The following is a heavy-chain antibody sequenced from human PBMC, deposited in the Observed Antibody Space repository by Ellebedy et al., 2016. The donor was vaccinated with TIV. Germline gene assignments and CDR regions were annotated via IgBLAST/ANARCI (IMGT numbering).Heavy chain of an antibody. CDR2: ISGSGGST. J-gene: IGHJ4*02. CDR1: GFTFSSYA. Sequence: GGSLRLXXAASGFTFSSYAMSWVRQAPGKGLEWVSAISGSGGSTYYADSVKGRFTISRDDSKSIAYLQMNSLKTEDTAVYYCTRVGWNYVFDYWGQGTLVTVSS. V-gene: IGHV3-23*01. CDR3: TRVGWNYVFDY. D-gene: IGHD1-7*01.